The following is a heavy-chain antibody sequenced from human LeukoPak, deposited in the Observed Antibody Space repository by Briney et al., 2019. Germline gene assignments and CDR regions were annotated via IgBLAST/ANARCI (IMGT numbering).Heavy chain of an antibody. V-gene: IGHV1-69*04. CDR2: IIPILGIA. J-gene: IGHJ4*02. CDR3: ASHPSGNPGYFDY. CDR1: GYTFTSYG. D-gene: IGHD4-23*01. Sequence: GASVKVSCKASGYTFTSYGISWVRQAPGQGLEWMGRIIPILGIANYAQKFQGRVTITADKSTSTAYMELSSLKSEDTAVYYCASHPSGNPGYFDYWGQGTLVTVSS.